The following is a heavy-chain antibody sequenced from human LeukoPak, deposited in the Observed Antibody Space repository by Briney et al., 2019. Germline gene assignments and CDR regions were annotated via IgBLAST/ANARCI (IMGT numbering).Heavy chain of an antibody. J-gene: IGHJ3*02. CDR1: GGTFSSYA. V-gene: IGHV1-69*04. Sequence: SVKVSCKASGGTFSSYAISWVRQAPGQGLEWMGRIIPILGIANYAQKFQGRVTITADKSTSTAYMELSSLRSEDTAVYYCASRLDVATDAFDIWGQGTMVTVSS. D-gene: IGHD3/OR15-3a*01. CDR3: ASRLDVATDAFDI. CDR2: IIPILGIA.